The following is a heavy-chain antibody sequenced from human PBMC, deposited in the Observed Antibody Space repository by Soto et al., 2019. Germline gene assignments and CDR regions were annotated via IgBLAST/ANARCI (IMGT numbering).Heavy chain of an antibody. CDR2: IIPIFGTA. D-gene: IGHD3-9*01. V-gene: IGHV1-69*13. J-gene: IGHJ4*02. CDR3: TKDSGYDSTD. Sequence: ASVKVSCKASGGTFSSYAISWVRQAPGQGLEWMGGIIPIFGTANYAQKFQGRVTITADESTSTLYLQMHSLRVEDMALYYCTKDSGYDSTDWGLGTLVTVSS. CDR1: GGTFSSYA.